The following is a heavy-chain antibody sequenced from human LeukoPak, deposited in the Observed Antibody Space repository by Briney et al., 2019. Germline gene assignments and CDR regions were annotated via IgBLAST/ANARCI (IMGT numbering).Heavy chain of an antibody. Sequence: GGSLRLSCAASGFTFSSYSMNWVRQAPGKGLEWVSSISSSSSYIYYADSVKGRFTISRDNAKNSLYLQMNSLRAEDTAVYYCARAKGEVTGYFDYWGQGTLVTVSS. D-gene: IGHD1-26*01. CDR2: ISSSSSYI. J-gene: IGHJ4*02. CDR3: ARAKGEVTGYFDY. CDR1: GFTFSSYS. V-gene: IGHV3-21*01.